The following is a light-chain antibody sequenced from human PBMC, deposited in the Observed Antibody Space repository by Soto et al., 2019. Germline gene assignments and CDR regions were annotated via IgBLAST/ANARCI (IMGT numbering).Light chain of an antibody. CDR1: QSVSKY. V-gene: IGKV3-20*01. J-gene: IGKJ1*01. Sequence: EIVFTQSPGTLALSPGEGATLSCRASQSVSKYLAWYQQKPGQAPRLLIYGASSRATGIPDSFSGSGSGTDFTLTISRLEPEDFAVYYCQQYGGSPQTFGQGTKWIS. CDR2: GAS. CDR3: QQYGGSPQT.